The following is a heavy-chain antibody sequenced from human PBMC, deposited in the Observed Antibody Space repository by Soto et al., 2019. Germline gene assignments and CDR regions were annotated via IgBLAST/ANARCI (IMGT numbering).Heavy chain of an antibody. CDR3: AIDFYDSVGYTWFDS. V-gene: IGHV4-59*01. J-gene: IGHJ5*01. D-gene: IGHD3-22*01. Sequence: SDPLSLTCTVPGDTSTSYYWGWIRQAPGKGLEWIGHIHNSGTSTHNPSLNSRVTISIDMSKKQFSLKLTSLTSADTAVYYCAIDFYDSVGYTWFDSWSQGTLVTVSS. CDR2: IHNSGTS. CDR1: GDTSTSYY.